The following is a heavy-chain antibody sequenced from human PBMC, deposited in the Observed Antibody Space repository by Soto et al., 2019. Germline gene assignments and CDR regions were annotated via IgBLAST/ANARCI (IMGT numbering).Heavy chain of an antibody. CDR1: AYTMRGVD. D-gene: IGHD2-2*01. J-gene: IGHJ4*02. V-gene: IGHV3-23*05. CDR3: AKARIVVVPAAMQEDY. CDR2: ISFGGNNK. Sequence: GGSLRLCCAACAYTMRGVDMNWVRQAPGKGLEWVAAISFGGNNKYYADSVMGRFTISRDTSKNTLYLQMNSLRAEDTAVYYCAKARIVVVPAAMQEDYWGQGTLVTVSS.